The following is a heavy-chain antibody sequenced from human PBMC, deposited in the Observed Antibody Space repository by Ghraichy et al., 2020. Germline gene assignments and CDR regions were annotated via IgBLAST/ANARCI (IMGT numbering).Heavy chain of an antibody. Sequence: SETLSLTCAVYVGSFSGYYWSWIRQPPGKGLEWIGEINHTGSTNYNPSLKSRVTISVDTSKNQFSLKLTSVTAADTAVYYCARGRGYYDSRGYLTHDYWGQGTLVTVSS. CDR3: ARGRGYYDSRGYLTHDY. CDR1: VGSFSGYY. D-gene: IGHD3-22*01. J-gene: IGHJ4*02. V-gene: IGHV4-34*01. CDR2: INHTGST.